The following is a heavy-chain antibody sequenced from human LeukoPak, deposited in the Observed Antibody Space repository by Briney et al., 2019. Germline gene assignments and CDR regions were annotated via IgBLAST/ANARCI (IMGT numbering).Heavy chain of an antibody. Sequence: GRSLRLSCAASVFIFSSYGMHWVRQAPGKGLEWVAVISYDGSNKYYADSVKERFTNSRDNSKNTLYLQENSLRDDHTPVFFCAGELSPSSYYYYGMDVWGQGTTVTVSS. V-gene: IGHV3-30*03. J-gene: IGHJ6*02. CDR2: ISYDGSNK. CDR1: VFIFSSYG. D-gene: IGHD3-16*02. CDR3: AGELSPSSYYYYGMDV.